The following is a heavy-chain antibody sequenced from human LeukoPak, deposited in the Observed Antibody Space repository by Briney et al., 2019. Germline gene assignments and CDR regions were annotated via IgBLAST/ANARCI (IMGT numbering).Heavy chain of an antibody. Sequence: SETLSLTCTVSGGSISSGGYYWSWIRQPPGKGLEWIGYIYHSGSTYYNPSLKSRVTISVDRSKNQFSLKLSSVTAADTAVYYCARGYYYGSSGYSLSTEDVWGKGTTVTVSS. V-gene: IGHV4-30-2*01. CDR3: ARGYYYGSSGYSLSTEDV. CDR1: GGSISSGGYY. J-gene: IGHJ6*04. CDR2: IYHSGST. D-gene: IGHD3-22*01.